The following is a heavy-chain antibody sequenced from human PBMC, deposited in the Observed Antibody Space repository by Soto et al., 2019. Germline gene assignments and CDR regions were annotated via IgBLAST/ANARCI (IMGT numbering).Heavy chain of an antibody. D-gene: IGHD3-10*01. J-gene: IGHJ3*02. V-gene: IGHV1-69*13. CDR2: IIPIFGTA. CDR3: ARDRSLEEFDAFDI. CDR1: GGTFSSYA. Sequence: VKVSCKASGGTFSSYAISWVRQAPGQGLEWMGGIIPIFGTANYAQKFQGRVTITADESTSTAYMELSSLRSEDTAVYYCARDRSLEEFDAFDIWGQGTMVTVSS.